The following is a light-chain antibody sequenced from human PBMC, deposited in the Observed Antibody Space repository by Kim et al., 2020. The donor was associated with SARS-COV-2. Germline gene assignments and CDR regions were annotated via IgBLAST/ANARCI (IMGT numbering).Light chain of an antibody. J-gene: IGLJ1*01. CDR3: NSRDSSDNHFV. CDR1: SLRNYY. Sequence: SSELTQDPAVSVALGQTVRITCQGDSLRNYYASWYQQKPGQAPVLVFYGKNNRPSGIPDRFSGSSSGNTASLTITGAQAEDEADYYCNSRDSSDNHFVFGTGTKVTVL. CDR2: GKN. V-gene: IGLV3-19*01.